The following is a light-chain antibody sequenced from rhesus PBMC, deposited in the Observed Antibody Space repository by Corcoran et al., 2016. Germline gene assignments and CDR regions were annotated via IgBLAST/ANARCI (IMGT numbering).Light chain of an antibody. J-gene: IGKJ4*01. CDR1: QSISNW. V-gene: IGKV1-22*01. Sequence: DIQMTQSPSSLSASVGDTVTITCRASQSISNWLDWYQQKQRKAPKLLIYKASSLQGGVPSRFSGSGSGTDFTLAISSLQPEDFATYYCLQYSSSPLTFGGGTNVEIK. CDR3: LQYSSSPLT. CDR2: KAS.